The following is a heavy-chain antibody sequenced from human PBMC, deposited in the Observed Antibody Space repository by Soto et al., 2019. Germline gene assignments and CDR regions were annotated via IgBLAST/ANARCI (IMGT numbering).Heavy chain of an antibody. Sequence: GGSLRLSCAASGFTFSSYGMHWVRQAPGKGLEWVAVISYDGSNKYYADSVKGRFTISRDNSKNTLYLQMNSLRAEDTAVYYCAKESDRRQWLVVVPCWFDPWGQGTLVTVSS. CDR3: AKESDRRQWLVVVPCWFDP. CDR2: ISYDGSNK. CDR1: GFTFSSYG. D-gene: IGHD6-19*01. V-gene: IGHV3-30*18. J-gene: IGHJ5*02.